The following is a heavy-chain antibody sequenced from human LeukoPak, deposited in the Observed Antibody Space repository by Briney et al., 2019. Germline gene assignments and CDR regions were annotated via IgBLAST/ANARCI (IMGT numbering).Heavy chain of an antibody. V-gene: IGHV1-2*02. CDR3: ARLGGARGSY. J-gene: IGHJ4*02. CDR1: GYTFTGHY. CDR2: INPNSGGT. D-gene: IGHD3-16*01. Sequence: ASVKVSCKASGYTFTGHYMHWVRQAPGQGLEWMGWINPNSGGTDYARKFQGRVTMTRDTSISIAYMELSRLRSDDTAVYYCARLGGARGSYWGQGTLVTVSS.